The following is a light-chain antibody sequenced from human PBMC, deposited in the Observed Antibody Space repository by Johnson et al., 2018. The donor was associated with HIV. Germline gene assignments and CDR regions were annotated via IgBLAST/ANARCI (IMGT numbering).Light chain of an antibody. V-gene: IGLV1-51*02. CDR1: SSNIGNNY. J-gene: IGLJ1*01. CDR3: GTWDSSLSAGV. Sequence: QSILTQPPSVSAAPGQKVTTSCSGSSSNIGNNYVSWYQQLPGTAPKLLIYENNKRPSGIPDRFSGSKSGTSATLGITGLQTGDEADYYCGTWDSSLSAGVFGTVSKVDVL. CDR2: ENN.